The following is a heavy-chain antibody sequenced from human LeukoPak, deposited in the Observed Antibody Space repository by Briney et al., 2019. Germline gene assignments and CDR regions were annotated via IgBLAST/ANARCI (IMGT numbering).Heavy chain of an antibody. CDR2: IGTAGDT. CDR1: GFTFSSYD. Sequence: PGGSLRLSCAASGFTFSSYDMHWVRQATGKGLEWVSAIGTAGDTYYPGSVKGRFTISRENAKNSLYLQMNSPRAGDTAVYYCARGRYDSSGYCFDYWGQGTLVTVSS. D-gene: IGHD3-22*01. V-gene: IGHV3-13*01. CDR3: ARGRYDSSGYCFDY. J-gene: IGHJ4*02.